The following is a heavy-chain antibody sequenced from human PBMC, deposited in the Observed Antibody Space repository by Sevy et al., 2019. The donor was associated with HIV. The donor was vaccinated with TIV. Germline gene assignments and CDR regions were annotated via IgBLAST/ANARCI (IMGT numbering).Heavy chain of an antibody. Sequence: GGSLRLSCAASGFTVSRYAMSWVRQAPGKGLEWVSAISGSGGSTYYADSVKGRFTISRDNSKNTLYLQMNSLRAEDTAVYYCAKERRAADAFDIWGQGTMVTVSS. V-gene: IGHV3-23*01. CDR1: GFTVSRYA. J-gene: IGHJ3*02. D-gene: IGHD6-13*01. CDR2: ISGSGGST. CDR3: AKERRAADAFDI.